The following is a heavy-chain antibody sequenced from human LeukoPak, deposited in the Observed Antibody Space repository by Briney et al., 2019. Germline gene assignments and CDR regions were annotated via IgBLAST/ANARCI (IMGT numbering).Heavy chain of an antibody. V-gene: IGHV3-7*01. CDR3: ARALIAYSSGWTGFSYFDY. CDR2: IKQDGSEK. CDR1: GFTFSSYW. D-gene: IGHD6-19*01. J-gene: IGHJ4*02. Sequence: PGGSLRLSCAASGFTFSSYWMSWVRQAPGKGLEWVANIKQDGSEKYHVDSVKGRFTISRDNAKNSLYLQMNSLRAEDTAVYYCARALIAYSSGWTGFSYFDYWGQGTLVTVSS.